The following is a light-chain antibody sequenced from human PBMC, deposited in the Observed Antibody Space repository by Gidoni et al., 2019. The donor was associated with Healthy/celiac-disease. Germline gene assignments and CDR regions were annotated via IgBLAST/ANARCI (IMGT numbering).Light chain of an antibody. Sequence: EIVLTHPPATLSLSPGERATLSGRASQSLSSYLPWYHQKPGQAPRLLIYDASNRATGIPARFSGSGSGTDFTLTISSLEPEEFAVYYCQQRSNWPPPITFGQGTRLEIK. CDR3: QQRSNWPPPIT. V-gene: IGKV3-11*01. CDR1: QSLSSY. J-gene: IGKJ5*01. CDR2: DAS.